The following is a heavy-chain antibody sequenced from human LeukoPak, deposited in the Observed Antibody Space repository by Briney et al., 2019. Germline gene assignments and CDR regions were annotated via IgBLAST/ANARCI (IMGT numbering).Heavy chain of an antibody. Sequence: SETLSLTCTVSGASINSYYWSWIRQPPGKGLEWIGYIYSSGSTNYNPSLKSRVTISVDTSKNQFSLKLRSVTAADTAVYYCARDYYDSSGYYYYYYYMDVWGKGTTVTISS. CDR1: GASINSYY. CDR3: ARDYYDSSGYYYYYYYMDV. V-gene: IGHV4-4*08. CDR2: IYSSGST. D-gene: IGHD3-22*01. J-gene: IGHJ6*03.